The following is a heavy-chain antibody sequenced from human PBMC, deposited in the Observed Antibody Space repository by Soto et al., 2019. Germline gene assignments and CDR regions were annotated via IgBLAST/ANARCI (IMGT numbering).Heavy chain of an antibody. CDR3: ARESDIVATNPTDDY. V-gene: IGHV3-33*01. CDR1: GFTFSSYG. Sequence: GGSLRLSCAASGFTFSSYGMHWVRQAPGKGLEWVAVIWYDGSNKYYADSVKGRFTISRDNSKNTLYLQMNSRRAEDTAVYYCARESDIVATNPTDDYSGQGTLVIVSS. J-gene: IGHJ4*02. D-gene: IGHD5-12*01. CDR2: IWYDGSNK.